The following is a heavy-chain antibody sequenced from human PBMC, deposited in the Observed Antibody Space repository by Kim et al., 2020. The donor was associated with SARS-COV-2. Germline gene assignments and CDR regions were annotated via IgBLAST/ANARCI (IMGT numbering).Heavy chain of an antibody. Sequence: YSNPSLKSRVTISVDTSKNQFSLKLSSVTAADTAVYYCARHNFMVTYFDYWGQGTLVTVSS. CDR3: ARHNFMVTYFDY. J-gene: IGHJ4*02. D-gene: IGHD5-18*01. V-gene: IGHV4-39*01.